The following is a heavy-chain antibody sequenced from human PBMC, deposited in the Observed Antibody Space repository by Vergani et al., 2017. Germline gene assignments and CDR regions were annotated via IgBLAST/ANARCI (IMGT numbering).Heavy chain of an antibody. Sequence: QVQLQQWGAGLLKPSETLSLTCAVYGGSFSGYYWSWIRQSPGKGLEWIGEVNHRGRTNYNPSLKSRVTISGDTSKNQFSLRLTSVTAADTAVYYCARGLRPRRSGWTSAHFDYWAQGTLVTVSS. V-gene: IGHV4-34*01. J-gene: IGHJ4*02. CDR2: VNHRGRT. CDR3: ARGLRPRRSGWTSAHFDY. D-gene: IGHD6-19*01. CDR1: GGSFSGYY.